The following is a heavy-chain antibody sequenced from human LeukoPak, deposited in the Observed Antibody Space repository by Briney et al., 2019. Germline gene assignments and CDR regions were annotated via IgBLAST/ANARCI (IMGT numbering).Heavy chain of an antibody. CDR1: GFTFSRYS. CDR2: ISSSSSYI. D-gene: IGHD5-12*01. Sequence: GGSLRLSCEASGFTFSRYSLTWVRQAPGKGLEWVSSISSSSSYIYYADSVKGRFTISRDNAKNSLYLQMNSLRAEDTAVYYCAKALDYSFGDYWGQGTLVTVSS. J-gene: IGHJ4*02. V-gene: IGHV3-21*01. CDR3: AKALDYSFGDY.